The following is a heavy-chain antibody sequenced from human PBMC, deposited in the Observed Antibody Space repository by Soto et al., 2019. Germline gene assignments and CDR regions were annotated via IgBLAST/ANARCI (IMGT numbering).Heavy chain of an antibody. Sequence: GSLRLSCAASGFTVSSNYMSWVRQAPGKGLEWVSVIYSGGSTYYADSVKGRFTISRDNSKNTLYLQMNSLRAEDTAVYYCAKDTRSTVAGSWFAPWGQGTLVTVSS. J-gene: IGHJ5*02. CDR1: GFTVSSNY. V-gene: IGHV3-53*01. CDR3: AKDTRSTVAGSWFAP. D-gene: IGHD6-19*01. CDR2: IYSGGST.